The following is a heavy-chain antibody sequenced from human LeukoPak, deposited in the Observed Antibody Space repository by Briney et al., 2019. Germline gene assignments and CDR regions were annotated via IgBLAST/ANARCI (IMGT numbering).Heavy chain of an antibody. V-gene: IGHV4-34*01. CDR1: GGSFSGYY. CDR2: ISHSGST. D-gene: IGHD6-13*01. J-gene: IGHJ3*02. CDR3: ARLDYSSSLYDAFDI. Sequence: KSSETLSLTCAVHGGSFSGYYWSWIRQPPGKGLEWIGEISHSGSTNYNPSLKSRVTISVDTSKNQFSLKLSSVTAADTAVYYCARLDYSSSLYDAFDIWGQGTMVTVSS.